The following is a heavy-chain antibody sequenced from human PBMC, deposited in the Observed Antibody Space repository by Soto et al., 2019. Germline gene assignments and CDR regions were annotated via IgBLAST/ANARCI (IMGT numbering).Heavy chain of an antibody. CDR2: IYPGESDT. V-gene: IGHV5-51*01. D-gene: IGHD3-10*01. J-gene: IGHJ6*02. CDR1: GYSFTTYW. CDR3: ARESVRPDYYYYGMDV. Sequence: PGESLKISCKGSGYSFTTYWIGWVRQMPGKGLEWMGIIYPGESDTRYSPSFQGQVTISADKSISTAYLQWSSLKASDTAMYYCARESVRPDYYYYGMDVWGQGTTVTVAS.